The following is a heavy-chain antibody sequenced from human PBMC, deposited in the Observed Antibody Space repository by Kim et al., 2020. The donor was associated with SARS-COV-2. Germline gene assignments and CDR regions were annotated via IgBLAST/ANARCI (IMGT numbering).Heavy chain of an antibody. D-gene: IGHD2-2*01. CDR1: GFTFSSYA. Sequence: GGSLRLSCAASGFTFSSYAMSWVRQAPGKGLEWVSAISGSGGSTYYADSVKGRFTISRDNSKNTLYLQMNSLRAEDTAVYYCAKGRRGYYQLLPFDYWGQGTLVTVSS. CDR3: AKGRRGYYQLLPFDY. J-gene: IGHJ4*02. CDR2: ISGSGGST. V-gene: IGHV3-23*01.